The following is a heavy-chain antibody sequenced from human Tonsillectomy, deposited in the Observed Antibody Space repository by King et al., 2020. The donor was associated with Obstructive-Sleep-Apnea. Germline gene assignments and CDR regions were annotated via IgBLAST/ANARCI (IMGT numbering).Heavy chain of an antibody. V-gene: IGHV3-30*18. J-gene: IGHJ4*02. D-gene: IGHD3-10*01. CDR1: GFTFSSYG. Sequence: HVQLVESGGGVVQPGRSLRLSCAASGFTFSSYGMHWVRQAPGKGLEWVAVISYDGSNKYYADSVKGRFTISRDNSKNTLYLQMNSLRAEDTAVYYCAKNPLLGELPLYYFDYWGQGTLVTVSS. CDR2: ISYDGSNK. CDR3: AKNPLLGELPLYYFDY.